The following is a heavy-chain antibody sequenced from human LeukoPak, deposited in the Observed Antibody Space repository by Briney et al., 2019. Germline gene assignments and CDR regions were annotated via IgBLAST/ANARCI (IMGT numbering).Heavy chain of an antibody. CDR3: ARATNSYGGNSDF. V-gene: IGHV3-64*02. CDR2: ISCYRDNT. CDR1: GCTFSDYT. Sequence: EESLTLSCVASGCTFSDYTMHWVRQAPGKGLEYVSAISCYRDNTNNEDSVKGRFTIPRDNSKNTQYLQMGSLRVDDVAVYYCARATNSYGGNSDFWGQGTLVTVSS. D-gene: IGHD4-23*01. J-gene: IGHJ4*02.